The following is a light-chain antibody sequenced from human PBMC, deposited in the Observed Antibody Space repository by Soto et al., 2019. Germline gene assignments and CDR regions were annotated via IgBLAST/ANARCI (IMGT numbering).Light chain of an antibody. V-gene: IGKV1-39*01. CDR2: AAS. J-gene: IGKJ1*01. CDR3: QQSYRTPWT. CDR1: QSISSY. Sequence: DIQMTQSPSSLSASVGERVTITCRASQSISSYLNWYQQKPGKAPTLLIYAASSLQSGVPSRFSGSGSGTDFTLTISSLQPEDFATYYCQQSYRTPWTFGQGTKVEIK.